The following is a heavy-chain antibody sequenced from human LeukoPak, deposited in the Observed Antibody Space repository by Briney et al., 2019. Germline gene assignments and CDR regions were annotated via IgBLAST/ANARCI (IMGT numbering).Heavy chain of an antibody. CDR1: GFTFSSYA. CDR3: ARDSGTGWYRVFGY. Sequence: GRSLRLSCAASGFTFSSYAMHWVRQAPGKGLEWVSSISSSSSYIYYADSVKGRFTISRDNAKNSLYLQMNSLRAEDTAVYYCARDSGTGWYRVFGYWGQGTLVTVSS. D-gene: IGHD6-19*01. V-gene: IGHV3-21*01. J-gene: IGHJ4*02. CDR2: ISSSSSYI.